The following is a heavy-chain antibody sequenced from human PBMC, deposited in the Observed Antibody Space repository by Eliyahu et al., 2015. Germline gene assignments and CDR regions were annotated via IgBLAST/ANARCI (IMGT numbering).Heavy chain of an antibody. J-gene: IGHJ2*01. CDR1: GGSFXXYS. V-gene: IGHV4-34*01. CDR2: INHSGSP. D-gene: IGHD4-17*01. Sequence: QVQLQQWGAGLLKPSEXLSLPXXVYGGSFXXYSWSGIRQPPGKGXDGIGEINHSGSPNYXPSLKSRVTISVDTSKNQFSLKLSSVTAADTAVYYCARGPPHDYGDYDGRWYFDLWGRGTLVTVSS. CDR3: ARGPPHDYGDYDGRWYFDL.